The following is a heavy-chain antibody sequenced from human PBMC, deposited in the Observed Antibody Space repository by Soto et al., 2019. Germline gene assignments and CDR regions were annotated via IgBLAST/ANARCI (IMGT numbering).Heavy chain of an antibody. CDR1: GFTFSSYG. V-gene: IGHV3-33*01. Sequence: QVQLVESGGGVVQPGRSLRLSCAASGFTFSSYGMHWVRQAPGKGLEWVAVIWYDGSNKYYADSVKGRFTISRDNSKNTLYLQMNSLRAEDTAVYYCARDSFVDYGDYVDAFDIWGQGTMVTVSS. CDR2: IWYDGSNK. D-gene: IGHD4-17*01. CDR3: ARDSFVDYGDYVDAFDI. J-gene: IGHJ3*02.